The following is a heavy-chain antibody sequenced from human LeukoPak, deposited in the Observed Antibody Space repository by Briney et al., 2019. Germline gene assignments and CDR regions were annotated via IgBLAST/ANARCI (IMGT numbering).Heavy chain of an antibody. CDR2: IYYTGNT. Sequence: SETLSLTCTVSGGSISSSSYYWGWIRQPPGKGLEWIGSIYYTGNTYYNPSLKSRVTISVDTSKNQFSLKLSSVTAADTAVYYCARAKTATYYFDYWGQGTLVTVSS. V-gene: IGHV4-39*07. D-gene: IGHD5-18*01. CDR3: ARAKTATYYFDY. CDR1: GGSISSSSYY. J-gene: IGHJ4*02.